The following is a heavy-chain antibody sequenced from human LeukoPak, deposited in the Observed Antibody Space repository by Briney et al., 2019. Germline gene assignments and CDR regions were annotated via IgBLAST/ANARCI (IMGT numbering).Heavy chain of an antibody. Sequence: GGSLRLSCAASGFTSSDHYMDWVRQAPGKGLEWVGRTRNKANSYTTEYAASVKGRFTISRDDSKNSLYLQMNSLKTEDTAVYYCAREVGATFYYYYGMDVWGQGTTVTVSS. CDR3: AREVGATFYYYYGMDV. CDR1: GFTSSDHY. D-gene: IGHD1-26*01. CDR2: TRNKANSYTT. V-gene: IGHV3-72*01. J-gene: IGHJ6*02.